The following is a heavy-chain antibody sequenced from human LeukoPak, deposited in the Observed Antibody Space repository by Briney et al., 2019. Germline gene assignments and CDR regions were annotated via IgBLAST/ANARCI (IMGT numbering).Heavy chain of an antibody. V-gene: IGHV3-48*01. J-gene: IGHJ4*02. D-gene: IGHD6-13*01. Sequence: PGGSLRLSCAASGFTFNIHSMNWVRQAPGKGLEWISDITSSSTIYYADSVKGRFTISRDNAKNSLYLQMNSLRAEDTAVYYCASWAGTAAGFNGPFDYWGQGTLVTVSS. CDR2: ITSSSTI. CDR3: ASWAGTAAGFNGPFDY. CDR1: GFTFNIHS.